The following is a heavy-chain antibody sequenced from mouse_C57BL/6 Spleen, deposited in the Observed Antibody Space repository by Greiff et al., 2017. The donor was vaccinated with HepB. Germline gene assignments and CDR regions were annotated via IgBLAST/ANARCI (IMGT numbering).Heavy chain of an antibody. J-gene: IGHJ4*01. CDR3: TGYGSRNYAMDY. D-gene: IGHD1-1*01. V-gene: IGHV1-5*01. Sequence: VQLLQSGTVLARPGASVKMSCKTSGYTFTSYWMHWVQQRPGQGLEWIAAIYPGNSDTSYHQKFKGKAKLTAVTTARTAYLELSSLTNEDSAVYYCTGYGSRNYAMDYWGQGTSVTVSS. CDR2: IYPGNSDT. CDR1: GYTFTSYW.